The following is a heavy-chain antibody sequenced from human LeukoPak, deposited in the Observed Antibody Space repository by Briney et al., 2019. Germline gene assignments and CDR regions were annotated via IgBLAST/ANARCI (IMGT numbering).Heavy chain of an antibody. Sequence: PGGSLRLSCAASGFIFSSYAIHWVRQAPGKGLEWAAVISYDGSNKYYADSVKGRFTISRDNSKNTLYLQVNSLRAEDTAVYYCANTRGYGYYFNYWGQGTLVTVSS. CDR1: GFIFSSYA. J-gene: IGHJ4*02. CDR3: ANTRGYGYYFNY. CDR2: ISYDGSNK. V-gene: IGHV3-30*04. D-gene: IGHD2-15*01.